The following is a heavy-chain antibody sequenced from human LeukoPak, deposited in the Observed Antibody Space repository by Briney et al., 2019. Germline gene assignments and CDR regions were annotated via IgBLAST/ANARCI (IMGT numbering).Heavy chain of an antibody. Sequence: SQTLSLTCAVSGGSISSGGYSWSWIRQPPGKGLEWIGYIYHSGSTYYNPSLKSRVTISVDRSKNQLSLKLSSVTAADTAVYYCASALRPRDAFDIWGQGTMVTVSS. J-gene: IGHJ3*02. CDR1: GGSISSGGYS. CDR3: ASALRPRDAFDI. D-gene: IGHD3-16*01. CDR2: IYHSGST. V-gene: IGHV4-30-2*01.